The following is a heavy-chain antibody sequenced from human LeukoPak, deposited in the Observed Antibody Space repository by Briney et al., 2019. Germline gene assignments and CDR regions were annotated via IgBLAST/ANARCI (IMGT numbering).Heavy chain of an antibody. CDR1: GYTFTSYD. CDR3: AREGTITMVRGVIITGWFDP. CDR2: MNPNSGNT. Sequence: ASVKVSCKASGYTFTSYDINWVRQATGQGLEWMGWMNPNSGNTGYAQKFQGRVTMTRNTSISTAYMELSSLRSEDSAVYYCAREGTITMVRGVIITGWFDPWGQGTLVTVSS. J-gene: IGHJ5*02. V-gene: IGHV1-8*01. D-gene: IGHD3-10*01.